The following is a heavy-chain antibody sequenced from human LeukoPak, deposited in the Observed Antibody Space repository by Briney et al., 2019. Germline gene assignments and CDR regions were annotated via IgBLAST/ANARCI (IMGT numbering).Heavy chain of an antibody. CDR3: ARNGYTSGDY. Sequence: PSETLSLTCTVSGGSISSSSYYWGWIRQPPGKGLEWIGSIYYSGSTYYNPSLKSRVTISVDTSKNQFSLNLSSVTAADTAFYYCARNGYTSGDYWGQGTLVTVSS. CDR2: IYYSGST. V-gene: IGHV4-39*01. D-gene: IGHD5-24*01. J-gene: IGHJ4*02. CDR1: GGSISSSSYY.